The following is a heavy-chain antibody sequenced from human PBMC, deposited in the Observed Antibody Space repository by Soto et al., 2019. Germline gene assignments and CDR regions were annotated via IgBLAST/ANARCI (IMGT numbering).Heavy chain of an antibody. Sequence: QVQLVESGGGVVQPGRSLRLSCAASGFTFSSYGMHWVRQAPGKGLEWVAVISYDGSNKYYADSVKGPFTISRDNSKNTLYLQMNSLRAEDTAVYYCAPWFGAFDYWGQGTLVTASS. D-gene: IGHD3-10*01. V-gene: IGHV3-30*03. CDR3: APWFGAFDY. CDR2: ISYDGSNK. J-gene: IGHJ4*02. CDR1: GFTFSSYG.